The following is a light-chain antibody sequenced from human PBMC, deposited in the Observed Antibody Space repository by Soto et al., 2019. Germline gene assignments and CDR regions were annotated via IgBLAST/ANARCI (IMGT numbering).Light chain of an antibody. CDR3: SSYAGSNWYV. CDR1: NSDVGGYNY. Sequence: QSVLTQPPSASGAPGQSVTISCTGNNSDVGGYNYVSWYQQYPGKAPKLIIYEVNERPSGVPGRFSGSKSGNTASLTVSGLQTADEADYYCSSYAGSNWYVFGTGTKVTVL. V-gene: IGLV2-8*01. J-gene: IGLJ1*01. CDR2: EVN.